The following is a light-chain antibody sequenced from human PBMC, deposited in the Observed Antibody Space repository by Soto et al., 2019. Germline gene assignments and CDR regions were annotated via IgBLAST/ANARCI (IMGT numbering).Light chain of an antibody. Sequence: DIQMTQSPSSLSASVGDRVTITCRASQTVSRSLNWYLQISGRAPVLLIYGASSLQSGVPSRFSGSGSGTDFTLTISSLQPEDFATYYCQQSYHTPQTFGQGTKVEI. V-gene: IGKV1-39*01. CDR3: QQSYHTPQT. CDR2: GAS. CDR1: QTVSRS. J-gene: IGKJ1*01.